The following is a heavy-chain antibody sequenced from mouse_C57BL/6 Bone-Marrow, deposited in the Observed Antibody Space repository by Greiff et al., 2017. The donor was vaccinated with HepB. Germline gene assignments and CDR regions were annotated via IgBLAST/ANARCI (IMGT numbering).Heavy chain of an antibody. CDR2: IRNKANGYTT. D-gene: IGHD2-1*01. J-gene: IGHJ4*01. CDR3: ARGIHGNFYYYAMDY. Sequence: EVKLMESGGGLVQPGGSLSLSCAASGFTFTDYYMSWVRQPPGKALEWLGFIRNKANGYTTEYSASVKGRFTISRDNSQSILYLQMNALRAEDSATYYCARGIHGNFYYYAMDYWGQGTSVTVSS. V-gene: IGHV7-3*01. CDR1: GFTFTDYY.